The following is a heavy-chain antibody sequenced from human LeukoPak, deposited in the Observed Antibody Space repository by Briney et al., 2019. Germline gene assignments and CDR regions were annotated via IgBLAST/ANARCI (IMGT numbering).Heavy chain of an antibody. V-gene: IGHV4-61*02. CDR1: GGSISSGFYY. CDR2: IYTSGST. D-gene: IGHD6-25*01. CDR3: ARAGGASAYYFYYMDV. J-gene: IGHJ6*03. Sequence: SETLSLTCTVSGGSISSGFYYWSWIRQPAGKGLEWIGRIYTSGSTNYNPSLNSRVTISVDTSKNQFSLKLSSVTAADTAVYYCARAGGASAYYFYYMDVWGNGTTVTVSS.